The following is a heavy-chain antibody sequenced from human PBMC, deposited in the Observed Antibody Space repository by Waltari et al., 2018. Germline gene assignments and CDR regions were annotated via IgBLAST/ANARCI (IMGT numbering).Heavy chain of an antibody. Sequence: EVQLVESGGGLVQPGGSLRLSCAASGFPFSSYWMSWVRQAPGKGLEWVANIKEDGVEKYDVDSGKGRFTISRDNAKNSLYLQMNSLRVEDTAVYYCARDIDSTVTTVGVDYWGQGTLVTVSS. CDR3: ARDIDSTVTTVGVDY. D-gene: IGHD4-17*01. CDR2: IKEDGVEK. J-gene: IGHJ4*02. V-gene: IGHV3-7*04. CDR1: GFPFSSYW.